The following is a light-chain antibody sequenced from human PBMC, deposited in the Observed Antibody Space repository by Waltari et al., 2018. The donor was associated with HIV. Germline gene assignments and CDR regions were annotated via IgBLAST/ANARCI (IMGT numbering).Light chain of an antibody. V-gene: IGLV2-18*02. CDR1: SSDVGGYNR. CDR3: SSYTTSSTYV. Sequence: HSALTQPPSVSGSPGQSVTISCTGTSSDVGGYNRVSWYQQPPGTAPKRMIYEVNSRPSGVPDRFSGSKSGNTASLTISGLQAEDEADYYCSSYTTSSTYVFGTGTKVTVL. J-gene: IGLJ1*01. CDR2: EVN.